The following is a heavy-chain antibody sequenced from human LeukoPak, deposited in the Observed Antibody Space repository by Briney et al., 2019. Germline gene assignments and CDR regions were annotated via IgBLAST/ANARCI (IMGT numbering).Heavy chain of an antibody. D-gene: IGHD1-1*01. CDR2: ISGSGGST. CDR1: GFTFSSYA. CDR3: AKGGLNWNYYYY. Sequence: GGSLRLSCAASGFTFSSYAVSWVRPAPGKGLEWVSAISGSGGSTYYADSVKGRFTISRDNSKNTLYLQMNSLRAEDTAVYYCAKGGLNWNYYYYWGQGTLVTVSS. V-gene: IGHV3-23*01. J-gene: IGHJ4*02.